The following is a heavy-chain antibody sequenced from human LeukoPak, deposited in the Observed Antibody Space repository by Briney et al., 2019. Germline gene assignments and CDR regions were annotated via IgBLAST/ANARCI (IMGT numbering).Heavy chain of an antibody. J-gene: IGHJ4*02. D-gene: IGHD3-3*01. CDR3: ARDVNELRFLEWLSPRVYYFDY. CDR1: GYTFTSYD. CDR2: INTNTGNP. Sequence: ASVKVSCKASGYTFTSYDINWVRQAPGQGLEWMGWINTNTGNPTYAQGFTGRFVFSLDTSVSTAYLQISSLKAEDTAVYYCARDVNELRFLEWLSPRVYYFDYWGQGTLVTVSS. V-gene: IGHV7-4-1*02.